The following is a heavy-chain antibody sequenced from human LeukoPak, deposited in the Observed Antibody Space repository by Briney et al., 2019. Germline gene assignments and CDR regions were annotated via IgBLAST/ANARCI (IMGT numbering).Heavy chain of an antibody. CDR2: MNPNSGNT. Sequence: ASVKVSCKASGYTLTSYDMNWVRQATGQGLEWMGWMNPNSGNTGYAQKFQGRVTITRNTSISTAYMELSSLRSEDTAVYYCARGTISGDSSGYYSIYYYYYYMDVWGKGTTVTVSS. V-gene: IGHV1-8*03. CDR3: ARGTISGDSSGYYSIYYYYYYMDV. D-gene: IGHD3-22*01. CDR1: GYTLTSYD. J-gene: IGHJ6*03.